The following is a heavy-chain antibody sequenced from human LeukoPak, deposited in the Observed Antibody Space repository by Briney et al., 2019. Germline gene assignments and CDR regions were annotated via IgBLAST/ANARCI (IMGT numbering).Heavy chain of an antibody. D-gene: IGHD3-10*01. J-gene: IGHJ6*02. CDR3: ARRWLGDPYGMDV. Sequence: GGSLRLSCAASGFILSNYAMTWVRQAPGKGLEWVSIIGGVSESFYYADSVKGRFTVSRDNSKDTLYLKINSLRDEDTAVYYCARRWLGDPYGMDVWGQGTTVSVSS. V-gene: IGHV3-23*01. CDR2: IGGVSESF. CDR1: GFILSNYA.